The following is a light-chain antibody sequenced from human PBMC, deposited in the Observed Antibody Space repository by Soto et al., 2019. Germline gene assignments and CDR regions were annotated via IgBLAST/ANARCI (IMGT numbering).Light chain of an antibody. V-gene: IGKV1-9*01. CDR1: QGISSF. J-gene: IGKJ4*01. Sequence: IQLTQSPSSLSASVGVRSPITCRASQGISSFLAWYQQKPGKAHKLLIYAASTLQIGVPSRFSGSGSGTDFTLTISSLQPEEFATYYCLQHNSYPLTVGGGTKVDIK. CDR2: AAS. CDR3: LQHNSYPLT.